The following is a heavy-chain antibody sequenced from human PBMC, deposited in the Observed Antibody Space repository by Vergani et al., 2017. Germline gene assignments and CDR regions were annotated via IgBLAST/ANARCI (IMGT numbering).Heavy chain of an antibody. Sequence: QVQLVESGGGVVQPGRSLRLSCAASGFTFSSYGMHWVRQAPGKGLEWVAVIWYDGSNKYYADSVKGRFTISRDNSKNTLYLQMNSLRAEDTAVYYCARDGKEYSSGWDAPYYFDYWGQGTLVTVSS. J-gene: IGHJ4*02. CDR2: IWYDGSNK. CDR1: GFTFSSYG. V-gene: IGHV3-33*01. D-gene: IGHD6-19*01. CDR3: ARDGKEYSSGWDAPYYFDY.